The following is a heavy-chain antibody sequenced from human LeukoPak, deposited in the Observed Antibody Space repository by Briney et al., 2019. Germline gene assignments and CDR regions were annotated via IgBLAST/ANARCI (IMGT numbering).Heavy chain of an antibody. CDR1: GFTFTNYA. CDR3: AKEYCSGDNCHSYGMDV. Sequence: GGSLRLSCAASGFTFTNYAMTWVRQAPGKGLEWVSGISGRGGSAYYADSVNGRFTISRDNSKNTMYPQMSSLRAEDTAIYYCAKEYCSGDNCHSYGMDVWGQGTTVTVSS. V-gene: IGHV3-23*01. D-gene: IGHD2-15*01. J-gene: IGHJ6*02. CDR2: ISGRGGSA.